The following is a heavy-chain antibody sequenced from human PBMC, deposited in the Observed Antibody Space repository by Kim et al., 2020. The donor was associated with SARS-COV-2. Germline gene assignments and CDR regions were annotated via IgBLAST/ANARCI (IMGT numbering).Heavy chain of an antibody. CDR2: ST. V-gene: IGHV3-23*01. Sequence: STYYADSVKGRFTISRDNSKNTLYLQMNSLRAEDTAVYYCAKVGATPGDYWGQGTLVTVSS. J-gene: IGHJ4*02. CDR3: AKVGATPGDY. D-gene: IGHD1-26*01.